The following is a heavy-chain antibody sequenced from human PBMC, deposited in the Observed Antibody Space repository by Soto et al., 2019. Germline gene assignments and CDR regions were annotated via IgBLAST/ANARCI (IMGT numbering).Heavy chain of an antibody. CDR1: GGSSSSYY. D-gene: IGHD3-22*01. CDR2: IYYSGST. CDR3: ARSDHYYYDSSGYWDY. Sequence: LETLSLTCTVSGGSSSSYYWSWIRQPPGKGLEWIGYIYYSGSTNYNPSLKSRLTISVDTSKNQFSLKLSSVTAADTAVYYCARSDHYYYDSSGYWDYWGQGTLVTVSS. J-gene: IGHJ4*02. V-gene: IGHV4-59*08.